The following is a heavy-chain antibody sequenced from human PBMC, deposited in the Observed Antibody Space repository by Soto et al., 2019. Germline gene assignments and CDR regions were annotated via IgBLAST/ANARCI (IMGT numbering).Heavy chain of an antibody. J-gene: IGHJ3*02. CDR2: VTPMFGTA. D-gene: IGHD5-12*01. CDR3: ARGRDGYNFEAFDI. Sequence: QVQLAQSGAEVKKPGSSVKVSCKASGGTFSSYVINWVRQAPGQGLEWMGGVTPMFGTANYAQKFQGRVTITADESTSTVYMELSSLRSDDTAVYYCARGRDGYNFEAFDIWGQGTMVTVSS. V-gene: IGHV1-69*01. CDR1: GGTFSSYV.